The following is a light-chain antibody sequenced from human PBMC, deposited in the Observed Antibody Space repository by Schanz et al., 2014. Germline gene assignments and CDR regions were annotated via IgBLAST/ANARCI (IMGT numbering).Light chain of an antibody. CDR3: QQYNSDWT. CDR2: TAS. CDR1: QGISNY. Sequence: DIQMTQSPSSLSASVGDRVTITCRASQGISNYLAWYQQRPGKVPKLLIYTASTLHSGVPSRFSGSGSGTDFTLTISGLQPEDGATYYCQQYNSDWTFGQGTKV. V-gene: IGKV1-27*01. J-gene: IGKJ1*01.